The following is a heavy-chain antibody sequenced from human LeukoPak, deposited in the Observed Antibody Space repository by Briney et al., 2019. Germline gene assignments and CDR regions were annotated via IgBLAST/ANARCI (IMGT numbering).Heavy chain of an antibody. V-gene: IGHV3-21*01. J-gene: IGHJ4*02. CDR2: ISSSSSYI. CDR1: GFTFSSYS. CDR3: ARGGSSSSWFYYFDY. D-gene: IGHD6-13*01. Sequence: GGSLRLSCAASGFTFSSYSMNWVRQAPGKGLEWVSSISSSSSYIYYADSVKGRFTISRDNAKNSLYLQMNSLRAEDTAVYYCARGGSSSSWFYYFDYWGQGTLVTVSS.